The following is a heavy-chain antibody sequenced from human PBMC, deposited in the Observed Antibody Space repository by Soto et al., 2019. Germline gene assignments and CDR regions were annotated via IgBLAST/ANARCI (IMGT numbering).Heavy chain of an antibody. Sequence: SETLSLTCAVYGGSFSGYYWSWIRQPPGKGLEWIGEINHSGSTNYNPSLKSRVTISVDTSKNQFSLKLSSVTAADTAVYYCARRRSSGWYDNYYYGMDVWGQGTTVTVSS. D-gene: IGHD6-19*01. CDR3: ARRRSSGWYDNYYYGMDV. V-gene: IGHV4-34*01. CDR1: GGSFSGYY. J-gene: IGHJ6*02. CDR2: INHSGST.